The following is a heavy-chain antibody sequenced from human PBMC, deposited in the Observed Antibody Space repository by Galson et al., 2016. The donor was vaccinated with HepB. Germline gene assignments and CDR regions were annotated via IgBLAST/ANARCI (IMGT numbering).Heavy chain of an antibody. Sequence: SLRLSCAASGFTFDDYAMHWVRQAPGKGLEWASGISWNTGEIRYADGVKARFTISRDNAKSSIYLQMNSLGIEDTALYYCVKDQGGDVLTGYPFDYWGQGTLVTVSS. CDR1: GFTFDDYA. V-gene: IGHV3-9*01. CDR3: VKDQGGDVLTGYPFDY. J-gene: IGHJ4*02. CDR2: ISWNTGEI. D-gene: IGHD3-9*01.